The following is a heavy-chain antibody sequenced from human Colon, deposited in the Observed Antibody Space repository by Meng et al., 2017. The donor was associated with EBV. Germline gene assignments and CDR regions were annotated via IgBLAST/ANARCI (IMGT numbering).Heavy chain of an antibody. Sequence: QAQIQQAASGPLKLRETLTLPCSCTGWCCCGYNWSCIRQPTGKALEWSGEINHSGNTNYNPSLKSRVTISIATSKNQFSLKLSSVPDADTAVYFCAGGEPVPGHFLKSWGQGTLVTVSS. CDR3: AGGEPVPGHFLKS. CDR2: INHSGNT. D-gene: IGHD6-19*01. CDR1: GWCCCGYN. J-gene: IGHJ5*02. V-gene: IGHV4-34*01.